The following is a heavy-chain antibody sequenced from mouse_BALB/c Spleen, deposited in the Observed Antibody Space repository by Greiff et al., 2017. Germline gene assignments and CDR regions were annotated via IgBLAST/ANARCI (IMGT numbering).Heavy chain of an antibody. J-gene: IGHJ1*01. D-gene: IGHD2-4*01. CDR3: TRSPFYYDYDDWYFDV. Sequence: QVQLQQPGAELVRPGASVKLSCKASGYTFTSYWINWVKQRPGQGLEWIGNIYPSDSYTNYKQKFKDKATLTVDKSSSTASMQLSSPTSEDSAVYYCTRSPFYYDYDDWYFDVWGAGTTVTVSS. CDR1: GYTFTSYW. V-gene: IGHV1-69*02. CDR2: IYPSDSYT.